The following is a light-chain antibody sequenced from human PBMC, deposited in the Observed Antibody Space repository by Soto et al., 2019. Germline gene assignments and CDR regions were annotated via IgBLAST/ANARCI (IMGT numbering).Light chain of an antibody. V-gene: IGKV1-39*01. CDR1: QTISVF. CDR3: QQTYSSPRT. Sequence: DIQMTQSPSSLSASVGDRVTISCRASQTISVFLNWYQQKPGEASKLLIYAAASLQSGVPSRFSGSGSGTDFTLTISNLQPGDFATYYCQQTYSSPRTFGQGTKLEIK. J-gene: IGKJ2*01. CDR2: AAA.